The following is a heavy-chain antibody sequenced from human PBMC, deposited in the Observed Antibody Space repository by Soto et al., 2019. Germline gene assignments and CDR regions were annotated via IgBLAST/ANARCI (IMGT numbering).Heavy chain of an antibody. Sequence: QVQLVQSGAEVKKPGASVKVSCKTSGYTFSSYGISWVRQAPGQGLEWMGWIGAYSGNTNYAQRLQGRVTMTTDTSTRIAYMELRSLRSDDTAIYYCARDTSNYFDYWGQGTLVTVSS. CDR1: GYTFSSYG. D-gene: IGHD2-2*01. CDR3: ARDTSNYFDY. J-gene: IGHJ4*02. V-gene: IGHV1-18*01. CDR2: IGAYSGNT.